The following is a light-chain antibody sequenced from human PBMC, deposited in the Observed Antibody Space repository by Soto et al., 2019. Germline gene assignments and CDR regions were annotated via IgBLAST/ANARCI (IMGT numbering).Light chain of an antibody. CDR1: QTILSN. CDR2: AAS. CDR3: QQRNNWPPIT. V-gene: IGKV3D-20*02. J-gene: IGKJ5*01. Sequence: EIVMTQSPATLSVSPGERATLSCRASQTILSNLAWYQQKPGQAPRLLIYAASRRAPGIPETFSGSGSGTDFTLTISRLEPEDFAVYYCQQRNNWPPITFGQGTRLEIK.